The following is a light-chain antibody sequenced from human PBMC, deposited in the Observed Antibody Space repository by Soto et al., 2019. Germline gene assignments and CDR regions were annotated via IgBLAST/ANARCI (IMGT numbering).Light chain of an antibody. CDR1: QSVSNTY. CDR2: DAS. Sequence: EIILTQSPGTLSLSPGDTAPLSCRASQSVSNTYLAWYQQKPGLAPRLLIYDASSRATGFPDRFSGSGSGTDFTLTISRLETEDFAVYYCQLYDSSSWTFGQGTKVDIK. V-gene: IGKV3-20*01. CDR3: QLYDSSSWT. J-gene: IGKJ1*01.